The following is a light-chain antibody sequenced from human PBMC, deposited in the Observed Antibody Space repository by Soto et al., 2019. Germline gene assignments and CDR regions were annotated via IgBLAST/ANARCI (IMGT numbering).Light chain of an antibody. J-gene: IGKJ4*01. CDR2: DAS. CDR1: QGISSA. Sequence: AIQLTQSPSSLSASVGDRVTITCRASQGISSALAWYQQRPGKAPNLLIYDASSLESGVPSRFSGRGSGTDFTLTISSLPTEDFETYYRQQFNSYSPLTFGGGNKVEIK. V-gene: IGKV1-13*02. CDR3: QQFNSYSPLT.